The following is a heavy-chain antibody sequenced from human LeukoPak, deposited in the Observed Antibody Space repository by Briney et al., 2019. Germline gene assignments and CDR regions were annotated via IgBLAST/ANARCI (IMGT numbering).Heavy chain of an antibody. Sequence: SETLSLTCTVSGGSISSYYWSWIRQPAGKELEWIGRIYTSGSTNYNPSLKSRVTMSVDTSKNQFSLKLSSVTAADTAVYYCARDSYYDILTGYYPDAFDIWGQGTMVTVSS. J-gene: IGHJ3*02. CDR2: IYTSGST. CDR3: ARDSYYDILTGYYPDAFDI. CDR1: GGSISSYY. V-gene: IGHV4-4*07. D-gene: IGHD3-9*01.